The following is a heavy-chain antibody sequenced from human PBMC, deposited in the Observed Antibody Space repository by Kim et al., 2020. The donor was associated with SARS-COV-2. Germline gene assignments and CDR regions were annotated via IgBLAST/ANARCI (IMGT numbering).Heavy chain of an antibody. CDR1: GGSFSDYY. V-gene: IGHV4-34*01. J-gene: IGHJ4*02. CDR2: INHIGST. D-gene: IGHD2-15*01. CDR3: AKHDARYCSGGNCWYFDY. Sequence: SETLSLTCAVYGGSFSDYYWTWIRQPPGKGLEWIGEINHIGSTKHNPSLKSRVTMSVDTSKNQLSLKLTFVTAADTAVYYYAKHDARYCSGGNCWYFDYWGQGTLVTVSS.